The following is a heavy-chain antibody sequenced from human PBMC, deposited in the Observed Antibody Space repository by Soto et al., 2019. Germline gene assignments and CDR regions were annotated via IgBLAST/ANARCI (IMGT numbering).Heavy chain of an antibody. V-gene: IGHV4-59*01. Sequence: SETLSLTCTVSGGSISGDHWNWIRQPPGKGLEWIAYVSSSGSTKYNPSLKSRVTISIDTTKNQLSLRLRSVTAADTAVYYCASGFYDSRGYSEAFDIWGQGTKVTVSS. D-gene: IGHD3-22*01. CDR2: VSSSGST. CDR3: ASGFYDSRGYSEAFDI. J-gene: IGHJ3*02. CDR1: GGSISGDH.